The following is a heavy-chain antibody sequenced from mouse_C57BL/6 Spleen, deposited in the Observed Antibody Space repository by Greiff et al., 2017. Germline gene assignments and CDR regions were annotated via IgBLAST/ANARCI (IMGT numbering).Heavy chain of an antibody. CDR2: IDPSDSYT. J-gene: IGHJ4*01. CDR3: ARGELITTVVDAMDY. D-gene: IGHD1-1*01. V-gene: IGHV1-69*01. Sequence: QVQLQQPGAELVMPGASVKLSCKASGYTFTSYWMHWVKQRPGQGLEWIGEIDPSDSYTNYNQKFKGKSTLTVDKSSSTAYMQLCSLTSEDSAVYYCARGELITTVVDAMDYWGQGTSVTVSS. CDR1: GYTFTSYW.